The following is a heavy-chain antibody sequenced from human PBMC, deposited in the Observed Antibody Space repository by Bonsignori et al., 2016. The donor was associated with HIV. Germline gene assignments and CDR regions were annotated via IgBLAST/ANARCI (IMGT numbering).Heavy chain of an antibody. D-gene: IGHD3-3*01. Sequence: RQAPGKGLEWIGSIYYSGSTYYNPSLKSRVTISVDTSKNQFSLKLSSVTAADTAVYYCARGERFLEWLPYYFDYWGQGTLVTVSS. J-gene: IGHJ4*02. V-gene: IGHV4-39*07. CDR2: IYYSGST. CDR3: ARGERFLEWLPYYFDY.